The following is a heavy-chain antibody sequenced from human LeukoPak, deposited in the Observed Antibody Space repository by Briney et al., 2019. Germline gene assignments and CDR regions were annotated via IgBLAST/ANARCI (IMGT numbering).Heavy chain of an antibody. D-gene: IGHD6-13*01. CDR3: ARGRAPAAAGRAFDI. CDR1: GYTFTSYD. Sequence: ASVKVSCKASGYTFTSYDINWVRQATGQGLEWMGWMNPNSGNTGYAQKSRGRVTMTRNTSISTAYMELSSLRSEDTAVYYCARGRAPAAAGRAFDIWGQGTMVTVSS. CDR2: MNPNSGNT. J-gene: IGHJ3*02. V-gene: IGHV1-8*01.